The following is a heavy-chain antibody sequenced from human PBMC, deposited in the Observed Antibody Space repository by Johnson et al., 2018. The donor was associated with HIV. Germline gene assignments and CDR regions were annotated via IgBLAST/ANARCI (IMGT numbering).Heavy chain of an antibody. CDR2: INWNGGST. Sequence: VQLVESGGALVQPGRSLRLSCVASGFTVSSNYMSWVRQAPGKGLEWVSGINWNGGSTGYADSVKGRFTISRDNAKNSLYLQMNSLRAEDTALYYCAKGRSTAQFITYDAFDIWGQ. CDR3: AKGRSTAQFITYDAFDI. CDR1: GFTVSSNY. D-gene: IGHD3-10*01. J-gene: IGHJ3*02. V-gene: IGHV3-20*04.